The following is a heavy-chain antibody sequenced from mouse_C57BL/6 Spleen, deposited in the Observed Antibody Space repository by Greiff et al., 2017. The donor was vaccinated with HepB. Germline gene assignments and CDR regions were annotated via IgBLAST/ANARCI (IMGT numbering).Heavy chain of an antibody. V-gene: IGHV2-5*01. CDR3: AKSPTMDY. Sequence: VKLQESGPGLVQPSQSLSITCTASGFSLTSYGVHWVRQSPGKGLEWLGEIWRGGSTDYNAAFMSRLSITKDNSTSQVFFKMNSLQADDTAIYYCAKSPTMDYWGQGTSVTVSS. CDR1: GFSLTSYG. J-gene: IGHJ4*01. CDR2: IWRGGST.